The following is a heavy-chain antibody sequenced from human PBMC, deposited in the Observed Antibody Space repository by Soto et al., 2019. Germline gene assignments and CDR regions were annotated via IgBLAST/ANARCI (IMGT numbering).Heavy chain of an antibody. D-gene: IGHD6-19*01. Sequence: SETLSLTCAVSSGSISSSNWWSWVRQPPGKGLEWIGEIYHSGSTNYNPSLKSRVTISVGKSKNQFSLKLSSVTAADTAVYYCARARSSGWYGAYYYYGMDVWGQGTTVTVSS. CDR3: ARARSSGWYGAYYYYGMDV. CDR2: IYHSGST. J-gene: IGHJ6*02. V-gene: IGHV4-4*02. CDR1: SGSISSSNW.